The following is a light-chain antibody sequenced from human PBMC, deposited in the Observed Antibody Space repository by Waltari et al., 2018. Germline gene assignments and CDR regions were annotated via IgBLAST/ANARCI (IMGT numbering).Light chain of an antibody. Sequence: EIVLTQSPGTLSLSPGERATLSCRASQSVGKSLAWYQQKSGQAPRLLIYDASTRATGIPDRFSASGFGTDVSLTISRLEPEDFAVYYCQKYVRLPVTFGQGTKVEIK. V-gene: IGKV3-20*01. CDR3: QKYVRLPVT. J-gene: IGKJ1*01. CDR2: DAS. CDR1: QSVGKS.